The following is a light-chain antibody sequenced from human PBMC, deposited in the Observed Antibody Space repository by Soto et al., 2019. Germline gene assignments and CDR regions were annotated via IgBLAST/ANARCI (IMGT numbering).Light chain of an antibody. Sequence: DIQMTQSPSTLSASVGDGVTITCRASQSIGSWLAWYQQKPGKAPKLLIYKATNLQSGVPSRFSGSGSGTDFSLTISSLQPVDSATYLCQLYNDFQYTFGPGTKLEI. CDR1: QSIGSW. V-gene: IGKV1-5*03. J-gene: IGKJ2*01. CDR3: QLYNDFQYT. CDR2: KAT.